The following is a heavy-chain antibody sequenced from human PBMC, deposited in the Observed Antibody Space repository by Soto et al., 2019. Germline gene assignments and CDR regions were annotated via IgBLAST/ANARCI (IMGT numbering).Heavy chain of an antibody. CDR3: ARSGPPYYDFWSGPSGDWFDP. V-gene: IGHV4-59*01. D-gene: IGHD3-3*01. Sequence: SETLSLTCTVSGGSISSYYWSWIRQPPGKGLEWIGCIYYSGSTNYNPSLKSRVTISVDTSKNQFSLKLSSVTAADTAVYYCARSGPPYYDFWSGPSGDWFDPWGQGTLVTVSS. J-gene: IGHJ5*02. CDR2: IYYSGST. CDR1: GGSISSYY.